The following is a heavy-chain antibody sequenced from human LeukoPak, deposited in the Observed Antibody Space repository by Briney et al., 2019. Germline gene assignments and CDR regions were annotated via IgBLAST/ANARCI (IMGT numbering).Heavy chain of an antibody. CDR2: ISYDGSNK. Sequence: GRSLRLSCAASGFTFSSYGMHWVRQAPGKGLEWVAVISYDGSNKYYADSVKGRFTISGDNSKNTLYLQMNSLRAEDTAVYYCAKGPIAVAGFFDYWGQGTLVTVSS. D-gene: IGHD6-19*01. J-gene: IGHJ4*02. CDR1: GFTFSSYG. V-gene: IGHV3-30*18. CDR3: AKGPIAVAGFFDY.